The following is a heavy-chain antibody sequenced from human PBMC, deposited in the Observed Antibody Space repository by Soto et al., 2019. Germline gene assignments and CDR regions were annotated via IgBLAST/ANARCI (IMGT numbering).Heavy chain of an antibody. V-gene: IGHV1-18*01. J-gene: IGHJ4*02. CDR3: ARDLAYCGGDCYPIDY. Sequence: QVQLEQSGAEVKKPGASVKVSCKASGYTFTSNGISWVRQAPGQGLEWMGWISAYNGNTNYAQKLQGRVTMTTDTSTSTAYMELRSLRSDDTAVYYCARDLAYCGGDCYPIDYWGQGTLVTVSS. CDR1: GYTFTSNG. D-gene: IGHD2-21*02. CDR2: ISAYNGNT.